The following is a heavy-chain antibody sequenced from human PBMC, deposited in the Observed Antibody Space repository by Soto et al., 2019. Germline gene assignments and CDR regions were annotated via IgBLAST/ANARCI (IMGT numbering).Heavy chain of an antibody. CDR1: GWPFSNYY. CDR2: INHCGST. D-gene: IGHD3-10*01. V-gene: IGHV4-34*01. Sequence: SETLSLTFAFYGWPFSNYYSSWIHQPPGKGQEWIGEINHCGSTNYNPSLKSRVTISVDTSKNQFSLKLCSVTAADTAVYYCARARYYYGSGSYYPVPYYYYYYMDVWGKGTTVTVS. J-gene: IGHJ6*03. CDR3: ARARYYYGSGSYYPVPYYYYYYMDV.